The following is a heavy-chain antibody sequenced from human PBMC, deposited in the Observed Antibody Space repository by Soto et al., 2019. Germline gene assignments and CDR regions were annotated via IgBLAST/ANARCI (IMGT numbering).Heavy chain of an antibody. Sequence: PSETLSLTCSVSGGSISSGYYYWSWIRQPPGKGLEWIGNIYYSGSTYYNPSLKSRVTLSVDTSKNQFSLKLSSVTAADTAVYYCARPGYSSVLDAFDIWGQGTMVTVSS. J-gene: IGHJ3*02. V-gene: IGHV4-39*01. CDR3: ARPGYSSVLDAFDI. CDR2: IYYSGST. D-gene: IGHD6-19*01. CDR1: GGSISSGYYY.